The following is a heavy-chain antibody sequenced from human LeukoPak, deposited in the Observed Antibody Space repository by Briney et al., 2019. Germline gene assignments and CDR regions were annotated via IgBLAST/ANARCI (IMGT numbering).Heavy chain of an antibody. Sequence: GFLRLSCAASGFTFSSYAMSWVRQAPGKGLEWVSAISGSGGSTYYADSVKGRFTISRDNSKNTLYLQMNSLRAEDTAVYYCAKAGNWNYREYFDYWGQGTLVTVSS. CDR1: GFTFSSYA. J-gene: IGHJ4*02. D-gene: IGHD1-7*01. CDR2: ISGSGGST. CDR3: AKAGNWNYREYFDY. V-gene: IGHV3-23*01.